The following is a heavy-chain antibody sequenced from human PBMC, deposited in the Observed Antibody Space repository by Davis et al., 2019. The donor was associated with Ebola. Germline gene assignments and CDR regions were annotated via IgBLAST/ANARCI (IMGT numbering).Heavy chain of an antibody. V-gene: IGHV1-69*06. CDR1: EDTFSNYV. D-gene: IGHD3-10*01. CDR3: ASPWHTMVQGLRI. CDR2: IIPIFGTA. J-gene: IGHJ4*02. Sequence: AASVKVSCKASEDTFSNYVISWVRQAPGQGLEWMGVIIPIFGTANYAQKFQGRVTITADKSTSTAYLELSSLGSEDTAVYYCASPWHTMVQGLRIWGQGTLVTVSS.